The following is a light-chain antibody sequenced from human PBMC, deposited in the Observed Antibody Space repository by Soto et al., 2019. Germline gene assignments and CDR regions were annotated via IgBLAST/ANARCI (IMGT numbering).Light chain of an antibody. J-gene: IGKJ4*01. CDR3: QHRHNWPSLT. CDR2: DAS. Sequence: EIVLTQSPGTLSLSPEERATLSCRASQSLNIHLAWYQQQPGRAPRLLIYDASNRATGIPARFSGSGSGTDFTLTISSLEPEDFAVYYCQHRHNWPSLTFGGGTRVEI. CDR1: QSLNIH. V-gene: IGKV3-11*01.